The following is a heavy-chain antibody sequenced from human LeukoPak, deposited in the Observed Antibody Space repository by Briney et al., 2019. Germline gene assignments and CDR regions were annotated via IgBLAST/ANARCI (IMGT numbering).Heavy chain of an antibody. Sequence: SQTLSLTCAISGDGVSSNSATWNWIRQSPSRGLECLGRTYYRSKWYNDYAVSVKSRITINPDTSKNQFSLQLNSVTPEDAAVYYCARVGHPWGIEDAFDIWGQGTMVTVSS. J-gene: IGHJ3*02. CDR2: TYYRSKWYN. CDR1: GDGVSSNSAT. V-gene: IGHV6-1*01. D-gene: IGHD3-16*01. CDR3: ARVGHPWGIEDAFDI.